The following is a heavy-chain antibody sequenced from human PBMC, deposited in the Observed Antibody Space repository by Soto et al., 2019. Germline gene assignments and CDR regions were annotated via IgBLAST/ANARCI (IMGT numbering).Heavy chain of an antibody. J-gene: IGHJ4*02. Sequence: VKVSCKASGYTFTSYYMHWVRQAPGQGLEWMGIINPSGGSTSYAQKFQGRVTMTRDTSTSTVYMELSSLRSEDTAVYYCALYDILTGYGYWGQGTLVTVSS. V-gene: IGHV1-46*01. CDR3: ALYDILTGYGY. CDR2: INPSGGST. D-gene: IGHD3-9*01. CDR1: GYTFTSYY.